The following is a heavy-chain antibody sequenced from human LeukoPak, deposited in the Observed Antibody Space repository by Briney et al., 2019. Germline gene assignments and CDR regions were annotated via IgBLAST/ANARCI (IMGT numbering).Heavy chain of an antibody. J-gene: IGHJ5*02. D-gene: IGHD1-26*01. Sequence: ASVKVSCKTSGGTFLSHTFSWVRQAPGQGLEWMGKITPVINTANYAQTFQGRVSIYADKSTTTAYMDLSGLRPDDTAMYYCARVNLRGSNYNWFDPWGQGTLVTVAS. V-gene: IGHV1-69*08. CDR2: ITPVINTA. CDR3: ARVNLRGSNYNWFDP. CDR1: GGTFLSHT.